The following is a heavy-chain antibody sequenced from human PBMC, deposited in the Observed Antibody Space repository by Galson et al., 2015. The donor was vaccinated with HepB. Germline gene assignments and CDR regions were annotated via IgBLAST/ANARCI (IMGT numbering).Heavy chain of an antibody. V-gene: IGHV3-30*01. CDR2: ISYDGSKK. Sequence: SLRLSCAASGFTFSSYAMHWVRQAPGKGLEWLAVISYDGSKKYYADSVKGRLTISRDNSEKTLYMQMYSLRREDTAVYYCAKAAYGFADSWGQGALVTVSS. CDR3: AKAAYGFADS. CDR1: GFTFSSYA. D-gene: IGHD3-10*01. J-gene: IGHJ4*02.